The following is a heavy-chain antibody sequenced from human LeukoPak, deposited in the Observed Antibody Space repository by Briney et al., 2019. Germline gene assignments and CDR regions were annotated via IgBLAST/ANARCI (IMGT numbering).Heavy chain of an antibody. CDR3: TRGGVDY. CDR1: GFTFSSYW. V-gene: IGHV3-74*01. J-gene: IGHJ4*02. Sequence: GGSLRLSCAASGFTFSSYWMHWVRQAPGKGLVWVSRINGDGSTTTYADSVKGRFTISRDNAKNTVYLQMNSLRAEDTAVYYCTRGGVDYWGQGTLSPSPQ. CDR2: INGDGSTT. D-gene: IGHD3-10*01.